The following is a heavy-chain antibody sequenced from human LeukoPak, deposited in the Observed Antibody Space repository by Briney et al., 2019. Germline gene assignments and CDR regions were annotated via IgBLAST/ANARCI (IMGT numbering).Heavy chain of an antibody. V-gene: IGHV3-53*01. CDR2: IYSGGST. CDR1: GFTVSDNF. J-gene: IGHJ4*02. D-gene: IGHD3-10*01. Sequence: GGSLRLSCAVSGFTVSDNFMSWVRQAPGKGLEWVSIIYSGGSTYYADSVEGRFTISRDVPENTLFLQMNNLRAEDTAMYYCARDSYGDLDSWGQGTLVIVSS. CDR3: ARDSYGDLDS.